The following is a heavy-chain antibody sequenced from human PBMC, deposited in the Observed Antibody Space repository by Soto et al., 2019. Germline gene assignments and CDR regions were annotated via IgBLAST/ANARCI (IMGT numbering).Heavy chain of an antibody. J-gene: IGHJ4*02. D-gene: IGHD4-17*01. Sequence: SETLSLTCTVSGGSISSGGYYWSWIRQHPGKGLEWIGEINHSGSTNYNPSLKSRVTISVDTSKNQFSLKLSSVTAADTAVYYCARRSTVTHRRPFDYWGQGTLVTVSS. CDR2: INHSGST. CDR3: ARRSTVTHRRPFDY. CDR1: GGSISSGGYY. V-gene: IGHV4-31*03.